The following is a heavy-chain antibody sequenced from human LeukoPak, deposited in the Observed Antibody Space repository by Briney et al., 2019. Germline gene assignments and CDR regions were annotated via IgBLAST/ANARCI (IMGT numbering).Heavy chain of an antibody. Sequence: GGSLRLSCSASGFTFSGYWMHWVRQGPEKGLELVSRIDNDGHGIIYADSVKGRFTTSRDNAKNTLYLQMNSLRVEDTAVYYCAAGGGWDPSFGVVTHIDAWGKGTTVAVS. CDR3: AAGGGWDPSFGVVTHIDA. D-gene: IGHD3-3*01. CDR1: GFTFSGYW. V-gene: IGHV3-74*01. J-gene: IGHJ6*03. CDR2: IDNDGHGI.